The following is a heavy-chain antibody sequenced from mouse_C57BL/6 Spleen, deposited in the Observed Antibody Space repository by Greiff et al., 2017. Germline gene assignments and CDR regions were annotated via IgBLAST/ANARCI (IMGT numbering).Heavy chain of an antibody. D-gene: IGHD2-5*01. Sequence: QVTLKECGPGILQPSQTLSLTCSFSGFSLSTFGMGVGWIRQPSGKGLEWLAHIWWDDDKYYNPALKSRLTISKDTSKNQVFLKIANVDTADTATYYCARIATYSNYPPWFAYWGQGTLVTVSA. J-gene: IGHJ3*01. CDR3: ARIATYSNYPPWFAY. CDR1: GFSLSTFGMG. V-gene: IGHV8-8*01. CDR2: IWWDDDK.